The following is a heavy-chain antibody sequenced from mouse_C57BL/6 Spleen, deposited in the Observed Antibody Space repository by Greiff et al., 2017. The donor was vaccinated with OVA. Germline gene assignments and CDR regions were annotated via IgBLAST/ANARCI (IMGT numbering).Heavy chain of an antibody. CDR1: GYTFTSYW. V-gene: IGHV1-74*01. J-gene: IGHJ3*01. D-gene: IGHD2-4*01. CDR3: AAYYDYDGFAY. Sequence: VQLQQPGAELVKPGASVKVSCKASGYTFTSYWMHWVKQRPGQGLEWIGRIHPSDSDTNYNQKFKGKATLTVDKSSSTAYMQLSSLTSEDSAVYYCAAYYDYDGFAYWGQGTLVTVSA. CDR2: IHPSDSDT.